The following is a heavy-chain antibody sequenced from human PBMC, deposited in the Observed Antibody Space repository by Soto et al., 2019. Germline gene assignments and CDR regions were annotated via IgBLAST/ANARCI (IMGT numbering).Heavy chain of an antibody. V-gene: IGHV1-3*01. CDR3: ASGITIFDWFGP. CDR1: GYTFTSYA. D-gene: IGHD3-3*01. J-gene: IGHJ5*02. Sequence: ASVKVSCKASGYTFTSYAMHWVRQAPGQRLEWMGWINAGNGNTKYSQKFQGRVTITRDTSASTAYMELSSLRSEDTAVYYCASGITIFDWFGPWGQGTLVTVSS. CDR2: INAGNGNT.